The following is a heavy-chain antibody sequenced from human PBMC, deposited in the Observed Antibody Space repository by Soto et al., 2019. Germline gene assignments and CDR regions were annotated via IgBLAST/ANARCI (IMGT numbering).Heavy chain of an antibody. J-gene: IGHJ6*02. D-gene: IGHD5-12*01. CDR1: GGSFSGYY. V-gene: IGHV4-34*01. Sequence: SETLSLTCAVYGGSFSGYYCSGIRPPPGNGLEWIGEINHSGSTNYNPSLKSRVTIAVDTSKNQFSRKLSSVTAADTAVYYCARGNVVATIVYYYYYGMDVWGQGTTATVSS. CDR2: INHSGST. CDR3: ARGNVVATIVYYYYYGMDV.